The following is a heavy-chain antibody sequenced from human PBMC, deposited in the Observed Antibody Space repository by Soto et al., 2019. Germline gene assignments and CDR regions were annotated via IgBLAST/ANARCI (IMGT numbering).Heavy chain of an antibody. CDR2: INSGGRT. CDR3: AKDLRPDGVWDFDY. Sequence: EVQLLESGGDLVQPEGSLRLSCAASGFTFSSYTMTWVRQAPGKGLEWVSGINSGGRTYYADSVKGRFTISRDDSKNTLYLQIISLRAEYTAVYYCAKDLRPDGVWDFDYWGQGTLVTVSS. V-gene: IGHV3-23*01. J-gene: IGHJ4*02. D-gene: IGHD4-17*01. CDR1: GFTFSSYT.